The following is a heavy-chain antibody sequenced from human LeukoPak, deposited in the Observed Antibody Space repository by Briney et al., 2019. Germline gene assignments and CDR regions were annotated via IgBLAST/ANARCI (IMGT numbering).Heavy chain of an antibody. CDR1: GGSISSYY. Sequence: SETLSLTCTVSGGSISSYYWSWIRQPAGKGLEWIGRIYASGSTNYNPSLKSRVTISVDTSKNQFSLKLSSVTAADTAVYYCARDLIDSGSYYDWFDPWGQGTLVTVSS. CDR2: IYASGST. CDR3: ARDLIDSGSYYDWFDP. J-gene: IGHJ5*02. D-gene: IGHD1-26*01. V-gene: IGHV4-4*07.